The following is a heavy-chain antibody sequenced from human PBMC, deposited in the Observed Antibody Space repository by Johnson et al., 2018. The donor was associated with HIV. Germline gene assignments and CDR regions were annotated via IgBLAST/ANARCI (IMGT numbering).Heavy chain of an antibody. CDR3: TRGSFTDDAFDV. CDR2: ISYDGTKK. D-gene: IGHD1-26*01. CDR1: GFTFDDYA. J-gene: IGHJ3*01. Sequence: QLVESGGGLVQPGRSLRLSCAASGFTFDDYAMHWVRQAPGKGLEWVAVISYDGTKKYSAGSVKGRFTISRDNSKNTLYLQMNNLRLGDTAVYYCTRGSFTDDAFDVWGLGTMVTVSS. V-gene: IGHV3-30*04.